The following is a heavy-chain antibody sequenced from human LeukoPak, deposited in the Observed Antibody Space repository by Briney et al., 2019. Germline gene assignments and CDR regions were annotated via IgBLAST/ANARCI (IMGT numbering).Heavy chain of an antibody. J-gene: IGHJ4*02. CDR1: GHTFTGYY. V-gene: IGHV1-2*02. CDR2: INPNSGGT. Sequence: ASVKVSCKASGHTFTGYYMHWVRLAPGQGLEWMGWINPNSGGTNYAQKFQGRVTMTRDTSISTAYMELSRLRSDDTAVYYCARDRGSYPDYWGQGTLVTVSS. CDR3: ARDRGSYPDY. D-gene: IGHD1-26*01.